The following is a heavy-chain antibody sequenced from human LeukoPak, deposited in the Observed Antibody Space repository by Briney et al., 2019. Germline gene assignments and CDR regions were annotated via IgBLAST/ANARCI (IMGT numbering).Heavy chain of an antibody. CDR3: ARKVWCFDY. V-gene: IGHV1-2*02. CDR1: GYTFSGYY. Sequence: ASVKVSCKASGYTFSGYYIHWVRQAPGQGLEWMGWINPNSGGTHYAQKFQGRVTMTRDTSISTAYMELSSLRSDDTAVYYCARKVWCFDYWGQGTLVTVSS. D-gene: IGHD2-21*01. J-gene: IGHJ4*02. CDR2: INPNSGGT.